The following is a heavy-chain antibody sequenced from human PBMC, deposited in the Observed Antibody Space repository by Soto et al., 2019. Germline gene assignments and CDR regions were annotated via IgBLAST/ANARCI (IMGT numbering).Heavy chain of an antibody. CDR1: GFSFTTSSVG. Sequence: QITLTESGPTLVKPTQTLTLTCTFSGFSFTTSSVGVGWIRQPPGKALEFLALIYWDDDRRLSPSLKNRLTITKDTSKNQVVVTMTNMDPEDTATYLCAHVYCAASGTRDYFDYWGQGTLVTVSS. CDR3: AHVYCAASGTRDYFDY. V-gene: IGHV2-5*02. J-gene: IGHJ4*02. CDR2: IYWDDDR. D-gene: IGHD2-8*02.